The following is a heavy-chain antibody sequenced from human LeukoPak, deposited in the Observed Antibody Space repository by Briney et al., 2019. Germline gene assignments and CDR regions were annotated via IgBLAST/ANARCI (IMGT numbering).Heavy chain of an antibody. V-gene: IGHV4-31*03. Sequence: SQTLSLTCTVSGDSITSNGYSWTWIRPPPGKGLELIGYISYGGNTYSKPSLKSRVTISLDASKNQFSLKLTSLTAADTAVYYCARDVLVTSSPDAFDVWGQGTVVRVSS. J-gene: IGHJ3*01. CDR2: ISYGGNT. D-gene: IGHD1-26*01. CDR1: GDSITSNGYS. CDR3: ARDVLVTSSPDAFDV.